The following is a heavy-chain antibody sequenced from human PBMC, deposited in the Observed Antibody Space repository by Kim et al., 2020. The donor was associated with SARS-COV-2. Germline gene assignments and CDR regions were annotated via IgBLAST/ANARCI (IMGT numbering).Heavy chain of an antibody. J-gene: IGHJ3*02. D-gene: IGHD3-10*01. Sequence: YNPSLKRRVTISVDKSKNQFSLKLSSVTAADTAVYYCARVRGVRGKAFDIWGQGTMVTVSS. V-gene: IGHV4-4*02. CDR3: ARVRGVRGKAFDI.